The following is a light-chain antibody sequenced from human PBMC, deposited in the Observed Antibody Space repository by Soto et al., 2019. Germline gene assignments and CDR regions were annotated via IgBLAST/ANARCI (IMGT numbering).Light chain of an antibody. CDR1: SSDVGGYNY. Sequence: QSALTQPRSVSGSPGQSVTISCTGTSSDVGGYNYVSWYQQHPGKAPKLMIYEVNKRPSGVSYRFSGSKSGNTASLTISGLQAEDEADYYCCSYAGTSYVFGSGTKVTVL. CDR3: CSYAGTSYV. V-gene: IGLV2-11*01. J-gene: IGLJ1*01. CDR2: EVN.